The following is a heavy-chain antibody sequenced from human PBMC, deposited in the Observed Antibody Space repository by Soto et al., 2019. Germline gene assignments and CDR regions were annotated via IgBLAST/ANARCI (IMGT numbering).Heavy chain of an antibody. CDR1: GFTFSSYW. J-gene: IGHJ4*02. V-gene: IGHV3-74*01. CDR3: VRTSLVVAAATREED. Sequence: GGSLRLSCAASGFTFSSYWMHWVRQAPGKGLVWVSRINSDGSSTSYADSVKGRFTISRDNAKNTLYLQMNSLRAEDTAVYYCVRTSLVVAAATREEDWGQGTRVTVSS. CDR2: INSDGSST. D-gene: IGHD2-15*01.